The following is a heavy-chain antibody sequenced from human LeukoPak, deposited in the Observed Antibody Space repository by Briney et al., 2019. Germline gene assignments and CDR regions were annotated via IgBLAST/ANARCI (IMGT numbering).Heavy chain of an antibody. V-gene: IGHV4-31*03. CDR2: IYYSGST. J-gene: IGHJ4*02. Sequence: SETLSLTCSVSGGSISSGGYYWSWIRQHPGKGLEWIGYIYYSGSTYYNPSLKSRVTISVDTSKNQFSLKLSSVTAADTAVYYCARADSGYVNFDYWGQGTLVTVSS. D-gene: IGHD5-12*01. CDR1: GGSISSGGYY. CDR3: ARADSGYVNFDY.